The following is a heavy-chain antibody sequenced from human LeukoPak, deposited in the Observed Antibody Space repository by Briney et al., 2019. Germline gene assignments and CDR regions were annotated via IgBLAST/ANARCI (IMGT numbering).Heavy chain of an antibody. D-gene: IGHD4-17*01. V-gene: IGHV4-59*01. Sequence: SETLSLTCTVSGSSISSYHWSWIRQPPGKGLEWIGYMYYSVTTNYNPSLKSRVTISGDTSKNQFSLNLTSVTAADTAVYYCARGTTGNWFDPWGEGTLVTVSS. CDR2: MYYSVTT. CDR1: GSSISSYH. CDR3: ARGTTGNWFDP. J-gene: IGHJ5*02.